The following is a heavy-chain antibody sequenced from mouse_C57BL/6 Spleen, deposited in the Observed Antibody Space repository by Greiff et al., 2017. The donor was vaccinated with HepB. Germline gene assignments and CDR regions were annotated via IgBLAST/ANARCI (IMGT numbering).Heavy chain of an antibody. CDR1: GYTFTSYW. CDR2: IDPSDSET. J-gene: IGHJ2*01. V-gene: IGHV1-52*01. D-gene: IGHD3-2*02. Sequence: QVQLQQPGAELVRPGSSVTLSCKASGYTFTSYWMHWVKQRPIQGLEWIGNIDPSDSETHYNQKFKDKATLTVDKSSSTAYMQLSSLTSEDSAVYYCARGQLRLPLDYWGQGTTLTVSS. CDR3: ARGQLRLPLDY.